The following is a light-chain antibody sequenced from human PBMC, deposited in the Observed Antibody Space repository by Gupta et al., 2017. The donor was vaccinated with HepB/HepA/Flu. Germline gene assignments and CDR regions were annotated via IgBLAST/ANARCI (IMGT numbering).Light chain of an antibody. CDR2: WAS. CDR1: QSVLFSSNNKNY. CDR3: QQYYSTPLT. J-gene: IGKJ4*01. V-gene: IGKV4-1*01. Sequence: DIVMTQSPDSLAVSLGARATINCKSSQSVLFSSNNKNYLAWYQQKLGQPPKLLIYWASTRESGVPDRFSGSGSGTDFTLTISNLQADDVAFYYCQQYYSTPLTFGGGTRVEIK.